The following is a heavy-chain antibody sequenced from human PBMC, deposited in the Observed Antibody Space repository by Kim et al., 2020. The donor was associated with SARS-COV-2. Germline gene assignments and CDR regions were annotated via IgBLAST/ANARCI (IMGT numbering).Heavy chain of an antibody. CDR1: GLTYSTNA. Sequence: GGSLRLSCVTSGLTYSTNAMTWVRQAPGKGLEWVSVITASGDNTYYTDSVTGRFTISRDNSSNTVYLQMNILSVEAKAAYYCAKRIDVWGNGTTDIV. CDR3: AKRIDV. CDR2: ITASGDNT. V-gene: IGHV3-23*01. J-gene: IGHJ6*03.